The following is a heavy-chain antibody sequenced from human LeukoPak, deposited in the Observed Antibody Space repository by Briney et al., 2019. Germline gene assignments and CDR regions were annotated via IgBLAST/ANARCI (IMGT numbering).Heavy chain of an antibody. J-gene: IGHJ4*02. CDR2: ISAYNGNT. CDR1: GYTFTSYG. Sequence: GASVKVSCXASGYTFTSYGISWVRQAPGQGLEWMGWISAYNGNTNYAQKLQGRVTMTTDTSTSTAYMELRSLRSDDTAVYDCARLARSWRDAYYFDYWGQGTLVTVSS. V-gene: IGHV1-18*01. CDR3: ARLARSWRDAYYFDY. D-gene: IGHD6-13*01.